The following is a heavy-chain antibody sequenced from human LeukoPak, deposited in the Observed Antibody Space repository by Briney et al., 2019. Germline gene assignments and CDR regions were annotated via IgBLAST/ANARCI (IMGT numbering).Heavy chain of an antibody. CDR2: INYSGST. CDR3: ARGSKNYDFWSGYYPPPYYYMDV. D-gene: IGHD3-3*01. V-gene: IGHV4-59*01. Sequence: KPSATLSLTCTVSGGSISSYYWSWIRPPPRKGLECIGYINYSGSTNYNPSLRSRVTISVDTSKNHFSLRLSSVPAADTAVYYCARGSKNYDFWSGYYPPPYYYMDVWGKGTSVTVSS. J-gene: IGHJ6*03. CDR1: GGSISSYY.